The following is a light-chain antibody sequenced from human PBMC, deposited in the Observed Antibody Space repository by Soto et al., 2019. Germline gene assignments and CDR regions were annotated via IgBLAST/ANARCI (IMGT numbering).Light chain of an antibody. CDR2: DVS. J-gene: IGLJ1*01. Sequence: QSALTQPASVSGSPGQSITISCTGTNSDVGGYTYVSWYQQHPGKAPKLMIYDVSNRPSGVSTRFSGSKSGNTASLTISGFQADDEADYYCSSYTSSSTPYVFGTGTKLTVL. CDR1: NSDVGGYTY. V-gene: IGLV2-14*03. CDR3: SSYTSSSTPYV.